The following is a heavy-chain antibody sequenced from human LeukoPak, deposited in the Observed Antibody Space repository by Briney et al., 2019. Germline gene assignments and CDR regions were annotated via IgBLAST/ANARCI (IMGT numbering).Heavy chain of an antibody. V-gene: IGHV3-30*18. J-gene: IGHJ4*02. Sequence: GGSLRLSCAASGFTFDTYAMSWVRQAPGKGLEWVAVTSYDGSYKNYADSLKGRFTISRDNSKNTLYLQMNSLRPEDTAVYYCAKDETFHDSGSYSDYWGQGTLVTVSS. CDR1: GFTFDTYA. CDR2: TSYDGSYK. D-gene: IGHD3-10*01. CDR3: AKDETFHDSGSYSDY.